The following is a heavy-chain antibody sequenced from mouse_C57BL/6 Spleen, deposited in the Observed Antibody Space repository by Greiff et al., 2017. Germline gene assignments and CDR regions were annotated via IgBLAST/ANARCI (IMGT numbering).Heavy chain of an antibody. CDR3: AKRVYGSLYAMDY. Sequence: VQLQQPGAELVKPGASVKLSCKASGYTFTSYWMQWVKQRPGQGLEWIGEIDPSDSYTNYNQKFKGKATLTVDTSSSTAYMPLSSLTSEDSAVYYCAKRVYGSLYAMDYWGQGTSVTVSS. D-gene: IGHD1-1*01. V-gene: IGHV1-50*01. CDR1: GYTFTSYW. CDR2: IDPSDSYT. J-gene: IGHJ4*01.